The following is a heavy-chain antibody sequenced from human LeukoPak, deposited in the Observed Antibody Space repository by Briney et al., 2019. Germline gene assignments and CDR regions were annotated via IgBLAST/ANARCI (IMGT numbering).Heavy chain of an antibody. Sequence: GGSLRLSCVASRFTFSNYWMTWVRQAPGKGLERVANINKDGGEKYYMESVKGRFTISRDNAKNSLYLQMNSLRAEDTAVYYCARDHAFSYYYYYMDVWGKGTTVTVSS. CDR2: INKDGGEK. D-gene: IGHD3-3*01. J-gene: IGHJ6*03. V-gene: IGHV3-7*01. CDR3: ARDHAFSYYYYYMDV. CDR1: RFTFSNYW.